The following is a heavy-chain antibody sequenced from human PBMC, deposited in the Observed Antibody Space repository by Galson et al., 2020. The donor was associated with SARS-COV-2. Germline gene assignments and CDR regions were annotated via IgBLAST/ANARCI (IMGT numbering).Heavy chain of an antibody. J-gene: IGHJ6*02. V-gene: IGHV1-46*01. Sequence: ASVKVSCKASGYTFTSYYMHWVRQAPGQGLEWMGIINPSGGSTRYAQKFQGRVTMTRDTSTSTVYMELSSLRSEDTAVYYCARDKNYYGSWSYYEPILARASYYYGMDVWGQGTTVTVSS. CDR3: ARDKNYYGSWSYYEPILARASYYYGMDV. CDR1: GYTFTSYY. CDR2: INPSGGST. D-gene: IGHD3-10*01.